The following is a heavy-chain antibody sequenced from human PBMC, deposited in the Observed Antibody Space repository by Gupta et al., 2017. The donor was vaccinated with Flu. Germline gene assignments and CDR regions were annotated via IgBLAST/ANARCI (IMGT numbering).Heavy chain of an antibody. D-gene: IGHD1-26*01. Sequence: SRQPPGKGLEWNGSCYYNGRPHYNPSLKSRVTISIDTSNNQFYLRLNSVTVADMAVYYCVREYGGSSLDDTWGQGTLVSVSS. CDR2: CYYNGRP. V-gene: IGHV4-39*01. J-gene: IGHJ1*01. CDR3: VREYGGSSLDDT.